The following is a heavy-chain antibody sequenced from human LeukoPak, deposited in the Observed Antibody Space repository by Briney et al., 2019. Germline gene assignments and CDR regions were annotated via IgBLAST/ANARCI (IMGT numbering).Heavy chain of an antibody. D-gene: IGHD6-13*01. J-gene: IGHJ4*02. CDR1: GFTFSSYA. CDR2: ISGSGGST. V-gene: IGHV3-23*01. Sequence: GGSLRLSCAASGFTFSSYAMSWVRQAPGKGLEWVSAISGSGGSTYYADSVKGRFTISRDNSTNTLYLQMNSLRAEETAVYYCAKDKAAARYDYWGQGTLVTVSS. CDR3: AKDKAAARYDY.